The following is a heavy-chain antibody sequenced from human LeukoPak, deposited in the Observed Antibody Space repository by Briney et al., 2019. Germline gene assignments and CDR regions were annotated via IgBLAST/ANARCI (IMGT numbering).Heavy chain of an antibody. J-gene: IGHJ4*02. D-gene: IGHD5-18*01. CDR1: GFTFSSYS. Sequence: GGSLRLSCAASGFTFSSYSMNWVRQAPGKGLEWVANIKQDGSEKYYVDSVKGRFTISRDNAKNSLYLQMNSLRAEDTAVYYCARDNAIWAAMVPYYFDYWGQGTLVTVSS. CDR2: IKQDGSEK. V-gene: IGHV3-7*01. CDR3: ARDNAIWAAMVPYYFDY.